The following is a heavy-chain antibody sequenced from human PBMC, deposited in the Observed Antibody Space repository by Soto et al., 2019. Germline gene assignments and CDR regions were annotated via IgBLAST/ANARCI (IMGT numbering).Heavy chain of an antibody. CDR1: GFTFSSYG. CDR3: AKYRKTTGFDP. V-gene: IGHV3-30*18. Sequence: QVQLVESGGGVVQPGRSLRLSCAASGFTFSSYGMHWVRQAPGKGLEWVAVISYDGSNKYYADSVKGRFTISRDNSKNTLYLQMNILRAEDTAVYYCAKYRKTTGFDPWGQGTLVTVSS. CDR2: ISYDGSNK. J-gene: IGHJ5*02. D-gene: IGHD1-1*01.